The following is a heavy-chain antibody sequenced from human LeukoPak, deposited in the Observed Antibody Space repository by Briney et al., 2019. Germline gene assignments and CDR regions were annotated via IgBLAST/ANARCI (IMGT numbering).Heavy chain of an antibody. J-gene: IGHJ3*02. Sequence: SETLSLTCTVSGGSISSYYWSWIRQPAGKGLEWIGRIYTSGSTNYNPSLKSRVTISVDKSKNQFSLKLSSVTAADTAVHYCAREVIVVVPAATGDAFDIWGQGTMVTVSS. CDR1: GGSISSYY. CDR3: AREVIVVVPAATGDAFDI. D-gene: IGHD2-2*01. V-gene: IGHV4-4*07. CDR2: IYTSGST.